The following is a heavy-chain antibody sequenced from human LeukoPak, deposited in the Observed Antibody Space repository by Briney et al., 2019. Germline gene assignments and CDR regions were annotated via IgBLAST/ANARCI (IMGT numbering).Heavy chain of an antibody. V-gene: IGHV3-21*01. CDR1: GFPFNTYS. Sequence: NPGGSLRLSCAASGFPFNTYSMNWVRQAPWKGLEWVSSISSGSDYIYYADSVKGRFTISRDNAKSSVHLQMSSLRAEDTAVYYCSGSYSYYYAMHVWGQGTTVTVSS. CDR3: SGSYSYYYAMHV. CDR2: ISSGSDYI. J-gene: IGHJ6*02.